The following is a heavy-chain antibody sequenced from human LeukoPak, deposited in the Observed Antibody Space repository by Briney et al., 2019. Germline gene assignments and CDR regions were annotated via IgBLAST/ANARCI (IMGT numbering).Heavy chain of an antibody. J-gene: IGHJ4*02. CDR2: ITGGGSGI. D-gene: IGHD3-9*01. CDR3: AKWGDYDVLTGYYVSDY. V-gene: IGHV3-23*01. CDR1: GFTFSNYA. Sequence: GGSLRPSCAASGFTFSNYAMSWVRQAPGKGLEWVSAITGGGSGIYYADSMKSRFTISRDNSKNTLYLQINGLRAEDTAVYYCAKWGDYDVLTGYYVSDYWGQGTLVTVSS.